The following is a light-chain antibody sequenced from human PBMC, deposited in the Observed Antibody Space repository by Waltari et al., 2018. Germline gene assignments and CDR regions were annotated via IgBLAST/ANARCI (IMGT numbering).Light chain of an antibody. Sequence: QSALTQPASVSGSPGQSITLSCTGTSSDAGSYQYVSWYHQHPGKAPKFMIYEVTNRPSGVSNRFSGSKSGNTAYLTISGLRAEDESYYHCSSYTSSDTWVFGGGTKVTVL. CDR1: SSDAGSYQY. V-gene: IGLV2-14*01. CDR3: SSYTSSDTWV. J-gene: IGLJ3*02. CDR2: EVT.